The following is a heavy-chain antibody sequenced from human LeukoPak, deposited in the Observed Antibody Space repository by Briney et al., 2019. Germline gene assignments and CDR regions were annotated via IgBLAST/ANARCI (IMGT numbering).Heavy chain of an antibody. CDR1: GFTFSSYG. CDR2: ISYDGSNK. D-gene: IGHD6-19*01. Sequence: PGGSLRLSCAASGFTFSSYGMHWVRQAPGKGLEWVAVISYDGSNKYYADSVKGRFTISRDNSKNTLYLQMNSLRAEDTAVYYCAKDPREGSGWYYFDYWGQGTLVTVSS. V-gene: IGHV3-30*18. J-gene: IGHJ4*02. CDR3: AKDPREGSGWYYFDY.